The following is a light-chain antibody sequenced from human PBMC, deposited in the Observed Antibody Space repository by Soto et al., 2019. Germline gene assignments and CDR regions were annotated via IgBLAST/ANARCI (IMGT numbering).Light chain of an antibody. J-gene: IGKJ4*01. CDR3: QQTFSVTPLT. V-gene: IGKV1-39*01. Sequence: DIQMTQSPSSLSASVGDTVTISCRASQSIRAYLNWYQHKPGKAPKLLIYGATSLHSGVPSRFSGSGSRTDFTLTISSLQPEDFATYYCQQTFSVTPLTFGGGTKVEI. CDR2: GAT. CDR1: QSIRAY.